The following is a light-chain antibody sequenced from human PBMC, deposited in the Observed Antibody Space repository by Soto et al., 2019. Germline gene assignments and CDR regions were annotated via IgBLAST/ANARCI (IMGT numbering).Light chain of an antibody. V-gene: IGKV2-28*01. CDR3: MQALQTPLT. J-gene: IGKJ5*01. CDR1: QSLLHSNGNNY. CDR2: LGS. Sequence: EIVMTQSPLSLPVTPGESASISCRSSQSLLHSNGNNYFDWYLQKPGQSPQLLIYLGSNRASGVPDRFSGSGSGTDFTLTISRVEAEDVGVYYCMQALQTPLTFGQGTRLEIK.